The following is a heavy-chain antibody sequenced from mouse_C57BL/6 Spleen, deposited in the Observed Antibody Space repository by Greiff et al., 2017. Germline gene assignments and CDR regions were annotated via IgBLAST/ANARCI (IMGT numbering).Heavy chain of an antibody. Sequence: QVQLQQPGAELVKPGASVKMSCKVSGYTFTSYWITWVKQRPGQGLEWIGDIYPGSGSTNYNEKFKSKSTLTVDTSSSTAYMQISSLTSEDSAVYYCAREPKNSNYFYWGQGTTLTVSS. CDR2: IYPGSGST. CDR3: AREPKNSNYFY. CDR1: GYTFTSYW. V-gene: IGHV1-55*01. D-gene: IGHD2-5*01. J-gene: IGHJ2*01.